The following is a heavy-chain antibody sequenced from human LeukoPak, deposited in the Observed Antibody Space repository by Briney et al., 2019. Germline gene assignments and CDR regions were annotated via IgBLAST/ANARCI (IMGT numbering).Heavy chain of an antibody. V-gene: IGHV1-46*01. CDR3: ARAPPPEIDMDV. CDR1: GYTFTSYY. CDR2: INPSGGST. Sequence: ASVKVSCKASGYTFTSYYMHWVRQAPGQGLEWMGIINPSGGSTSYAQKFQGIVTMTRDTSTSTVYMELSSLISEDTAVYYCARAPPPEIDMDVWGKGTTVTVSS. J-gene: IGHJ6*03. D-gene: IGHD5-24*01.